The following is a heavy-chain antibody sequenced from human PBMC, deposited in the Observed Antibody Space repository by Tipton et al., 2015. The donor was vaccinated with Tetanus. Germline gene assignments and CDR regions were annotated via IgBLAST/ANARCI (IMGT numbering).Heavy chain of an antibody. CDR1: GGSVSSSTYY. V-gene: IGHV4-39*07. CDR3: ARGPLENEGYFDS. Sequence: TLSLTCTVSGGSVSSSTYYWGWIRQPPGKGLEWLGTIYYTGSTYYSPSLKSRVTLSVDSSKNQFSLKLTSVTAADTAVYFCARGPLENEGYFDSWGQGILVTVTA. D-gene: IGHD1-1*01. CDR2: IYYTGST. J-gene: IGHJ4*02.